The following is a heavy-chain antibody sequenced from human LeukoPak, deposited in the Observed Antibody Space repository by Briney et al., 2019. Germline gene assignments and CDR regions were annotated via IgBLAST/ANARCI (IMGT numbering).Heavy chain of an antibody. Sequence: AGGSLRLSCAASGFTFSSYWMSWVRQAPGKGLEWVANIKQDGSEKYYVDSVKGRFTISRDNAKNSLYLQMNSLRAEDTAVYYCARDYLSSWYGAWEVLDYWGQGTLVTVSS. J-gene: IGHJ4*02. CDR1: GFTFSSYW. CDR3: ARDYLSSWYGAWEVLDY. V-gene: IGHV3-7*01. D-gene: IGHD6-13*01. CDR2: IKQDGSEK.